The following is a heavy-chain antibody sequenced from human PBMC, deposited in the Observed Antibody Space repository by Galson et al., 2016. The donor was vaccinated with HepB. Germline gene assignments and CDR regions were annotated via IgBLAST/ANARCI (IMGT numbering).Heavy chain of an antibody. V-gene: IGHV3-48*02. Sequence: SLRLSCAASGFTFSSYSMIWVRQAPGKGLEWVSYLSSTSTTIYYADSVQGRFTISRDNAKNSLYLQMNGLRDEDTAVYYCARETLSGDSSASYYAFWYFALWGRGTLVTVSS. CDR3: ARETLSGDSSASYYAFWYFAL. CDR2: LSSTSTTI. J-gene: IGHJ2*01. CDR1: GFTFSSYS. D-gene: IGHD3-22*01.